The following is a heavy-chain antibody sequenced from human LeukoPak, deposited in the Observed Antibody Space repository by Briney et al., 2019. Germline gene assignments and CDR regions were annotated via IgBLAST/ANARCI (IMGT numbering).Heavy chain of an antibody. Sequence: SETLSLTCAVSGGSISSSNWWSWVRQPPGKGLEWIGEIYHSGSTNYNPSLKSRVTISVDTSKNQFSLKLSSVTAADTAVYYCARVAMVRGVSDFDYWGQGTLVTVSS. V-gene: IGHV4-4*02. J-gene: IGHJ4*02. CDR3: ARVAMVRGVSDFDY. CDR2: IYHSGST. D-gene: IGHD3-10*01. CDR1: GGSISSSNW.